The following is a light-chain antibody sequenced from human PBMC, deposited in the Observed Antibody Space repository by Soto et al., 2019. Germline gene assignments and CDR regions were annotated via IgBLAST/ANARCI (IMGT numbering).Light chain of an antibody. Sequence: DIVMSQTPLSLSVTPGQPSSIPCSSIQILLSSGGETYLFWYLQRPGQSPQLLIYEVSNRISAVPDRFSGSGSGTDFTLKISRVEAEDAGVYYCMQSTQLPLTFGQGTRLEIK. J-gene: IGKJ5*01. V-gene: IGKV2D-29*02. CDR1: QILLSSGGETY. CDR3: MQSTQLPLT. CDR2: EVS.